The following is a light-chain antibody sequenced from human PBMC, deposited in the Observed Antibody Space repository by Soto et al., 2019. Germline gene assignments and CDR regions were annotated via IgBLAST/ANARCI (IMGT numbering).Light chain of an antibody. CDR2: EVS. J-gene: IGLJ1*01. V-gene: IGLV2-14*01. CDR3: SSYIDSSTRV. Sequence: QSALTPPASVSGSPGQSITISCTGTSSDVGGYDYVSWYQQHPGKAPKLMIYEVSNRPSGVSNRFSASKSGNTASLTISGLQAEDEADYYCSSYIDSSTRVFGTGTKVTVL. CDR1: SSDVGGYDY.